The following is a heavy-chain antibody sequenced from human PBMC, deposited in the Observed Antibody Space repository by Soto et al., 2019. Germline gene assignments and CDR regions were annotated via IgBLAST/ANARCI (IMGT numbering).Heavy chain of an antibody. J-gene: IGHJ5*02. CDR1: SGSISSYTPS. D-gene: IGHD3-16*02. CDR3: ARGSYRSRSYEGFDD. V-gene: IGHV4-30-2*01. Sequence: QLQLQESGPGLVKPSQTLSLTCGVSSGSISSYTPSWNWIRQPPGKGLEWIGHIYLDGTTNYSPSLQCRVTISIGRSKNQFSLKLISVTAAATAVYYCARGSYRSRSYEGFDDWGQGTLVTVSS. CDR2: IYLDGTT.